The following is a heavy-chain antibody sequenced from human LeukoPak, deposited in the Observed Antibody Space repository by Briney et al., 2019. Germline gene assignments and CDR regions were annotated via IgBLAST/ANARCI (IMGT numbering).Heavy chain of an antibody. Sequence: PGRSLRLSCAASGFTFSSYAMHWVRQAPGKGLEWVAVIPYDGSNTYYADSVKGRFTISRDNSKNTLYLQMNSLRAEDTAVYYCARDMREQQWLVRIKVPDYWGQGTLVTVSS. V-gene: IGHV3-30*04. D-gene: IGHD6-19*01. CDR3: ARDMREQQWLVRIKVPDY. CDR2: IPYDGSNT. J-gene: IGHJ4*02. CDR1: GFTFSSYA.